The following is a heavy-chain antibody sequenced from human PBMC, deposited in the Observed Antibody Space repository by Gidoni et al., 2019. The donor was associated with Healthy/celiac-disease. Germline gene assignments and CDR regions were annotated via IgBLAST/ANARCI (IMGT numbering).Heavy chain of an antibody. V-gene: IGHV3-30*18. CDR2: ISYDGSNK. D-gene: IGHD3-10*01. CDR1: GFPFSSYG. CDR3: ANNKNMGFGELSRWYYYGMDV. J-gene: IGHJ6*02. Sequence: QVQLVESGGGVVQPGSSLRLSCAASGFPFSSYGMPWVRQAPGKGLEWVAVISYDGSNKYYADSVKGRFTISRDNSKNTLYLQMNSLRAEDTAVYYCANNKNMGFGELSRWYYYGMDVWGQGTTVTVSS.